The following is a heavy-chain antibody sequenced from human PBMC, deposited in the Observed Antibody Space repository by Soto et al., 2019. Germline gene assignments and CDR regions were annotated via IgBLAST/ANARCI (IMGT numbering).Heavy chain of an antibody. J-gene: IGHJ6*02. V-gene: IGHV1-69*13. Sequence: SVKVSCKASGGTFSSYAISWVRQAPGQGLEWMGGIIPIFGTANYAQKFQGRVTITADESTSTAYMELSSLRSEDTAVYYCARGRDSYGGNYYYYGMDVWGQGTTVTVSS. D-gene: IGHD5-18*01. CDR2: IIPIFGTA. CDR3: ARGRDSYGGNYYYYGMDV. CDR1: GGTFSSYA.